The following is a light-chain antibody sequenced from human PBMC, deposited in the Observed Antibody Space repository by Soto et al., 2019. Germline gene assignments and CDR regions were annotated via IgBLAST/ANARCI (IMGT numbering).Light chain of an antibody. V-gene: IGKV3-15*01. Sequence: EIVMTQSPATLSVSPEERATLSCRASQSVNRNLAWYQQKPGQTPRLLIYDASSRATGIPARFSGSGSGTDFTLTISSLQSEDFAVYYCQQYNNWPLTFGGGTNVEIK. CDR1: QSVNRN. CDR3: QQYNNWPLT. CDR2: DAS. J-gene: IGKJ4*01.